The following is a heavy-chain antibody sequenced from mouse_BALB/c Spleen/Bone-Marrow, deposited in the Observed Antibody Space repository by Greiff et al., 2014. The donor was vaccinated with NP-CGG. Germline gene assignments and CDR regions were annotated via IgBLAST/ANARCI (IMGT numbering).Heavy chain of an antibody. CDR1: GFNIKDTY. D-gene: IGHD1-1*01. J-gene: IGHJ3*01. Sequence: VQLKQSGAELVKPGASVKLSCTASGFNIKDTYMHWVRQRPEQGLEWIGRIDPANGNTKYDPKFQGKATITADTSSNTAYLQPSSLTSEDTAVYYCASYYYGRSSFTYWGQGTLVTVSA. CDR3: ASYYYGRSSFTY. CDR2: IDPANGNT. V-gene: IGHV14-3*02.